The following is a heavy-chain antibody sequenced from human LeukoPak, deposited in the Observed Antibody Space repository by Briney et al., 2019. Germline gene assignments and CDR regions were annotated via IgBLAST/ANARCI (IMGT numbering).Heavy chain of an antibody. V-gene: IGHV1-2*02. J-gene: IGHJ1*01. CDR2: INPNSGGT. Sequence: ASVKVSCKASGYTFTGNYMHWVRQAPGQGLEWMGWINPNSGGTNYAQKFQGRVTMTRDTSIGSAYMELNRLRSDDTAVYYCARGSYDSSDFEYFHHWGQGTLVTVSS. CDR1: GYTFTGNY. D-gene: IGHD3-22*01. CDR3: ARGSYDSSDFEYFHH.